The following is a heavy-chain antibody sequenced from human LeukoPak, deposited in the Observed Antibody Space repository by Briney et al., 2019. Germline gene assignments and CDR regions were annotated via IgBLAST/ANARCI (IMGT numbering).Heavy chain of an antibody. D-gene: IGHD3-10*01. J-gene: IGHJ6*03. CDR2: ISAYNGNT. CDR3: ARDPYGSGSYYFYYYYYYMDV. CDR1: GYTFTSYG. Sequence: ASVKVSCKASGYTFTSYGISWVRQAPGQGLEWMGWISAYNGNTNYAQKLQGRVTMTTDTSTSTAYMELRSLRSDDTAVYYCARDPYGSGSYYFYYYYYYMDVWGKGTTVTVSS. V-gene: IGHV1-18*01.